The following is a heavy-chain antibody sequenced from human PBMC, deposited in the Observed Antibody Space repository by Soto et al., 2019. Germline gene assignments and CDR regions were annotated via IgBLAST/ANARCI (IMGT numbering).Heavy chain of an antibody. J-gene: IGHJ5*02. CDR1: GGSISSSNW. CDR3: ASKSSGYQRGWFDP. Sequence: QVQLQESGPGLVKPSGTLSLTCAVSGGSISSSNWWSWVRQPPGKGLEWIGEIYPSGSTNYNPSLQSRVTISVDKSKNQFSMKLGSVPAADTAVYYCASKSSGYQRGWFDPWGQGTLVTVSS. V-gene: IGHV4-4*02. D-gene: IGHD3-22*01. CDR2: IYPSGST.